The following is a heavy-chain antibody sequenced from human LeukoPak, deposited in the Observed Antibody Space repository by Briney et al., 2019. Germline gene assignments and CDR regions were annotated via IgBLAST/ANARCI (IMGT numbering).Heavy chain of an antibody. V-gene: IGHV3-30-3*01. CDR1: GFTFSKYA. Sequence: PGGSLRLSCAASGFTFSKYAMSWVRQAPGKGLEWVAVISYDGSNKYYADSVKGRFTISRDNSKNTLYLQMNSLRAEDTAVYYCARDFDYWGQGTLVTVSS. J-gene: IGHJ4*02. CDR2: ISYDGSNK. CDR3: ARDFDY.